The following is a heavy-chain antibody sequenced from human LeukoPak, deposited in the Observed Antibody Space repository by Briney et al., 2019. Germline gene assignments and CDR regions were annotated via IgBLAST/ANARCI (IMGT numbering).Heavy chain of an antibody. J-gene: IGHJ4*02. CDR1: GFTFSGYA. CDR2: ISGSGGTT. D-gene: IGHD1-26*01. Sequence: GGSLRLPCAASGFTFSGYAMNWVRQAPGKGLEWVSVISGSGGTTYYADSVKGRFTISRDNSKNTLYLQVNSLRAEDTAVYYCARRGDIVGATRYFDYWGQGTLVTVSS. CDR3: ARRGDIVGATRYFDY. V-gene: IGHV3-23*01.